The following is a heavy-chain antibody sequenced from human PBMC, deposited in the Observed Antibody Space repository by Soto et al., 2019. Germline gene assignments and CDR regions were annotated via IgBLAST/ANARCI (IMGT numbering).Heavy chain of an antibody. CDR2: IKSKTDGGTT. V-gene: IGHV3-15*01. D-gene: IGHD3-16*02. Sequence: GESLKISCAASGFTFSNAWMSWVRQAPGKGLEWVGRIKSKTDGGTTDYAAPVKGRFTISRDDSKNTLYLQMNSLKTEDTAVYYCTTVLSTVTDAFDIWGQGTMVTVSS. CDR1: GFTFSNAW. CDR3: TTVLSTVTDAFDI. J-gene: IGHJ3*02.